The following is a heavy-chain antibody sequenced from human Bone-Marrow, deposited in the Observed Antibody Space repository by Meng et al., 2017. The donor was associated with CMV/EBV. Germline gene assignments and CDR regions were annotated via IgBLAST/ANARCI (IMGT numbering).Heavy chain of an antibody. J-gene: IGHJ4*02. CDR2: IYSGGST. Sequence: SLRLSCEVSGFNVSSNYMSWVRQAPGKGLEWVSIIYSGGSTYYADSVKGRFTISRDNAKNSLYLQMNSLRAEDTAVYYCARGGVIGYWGQGTLVTVSS. V-gene: IGHV3-53*01. CDR1: GFNVSSNY. CDR3: ARGGVIGY.